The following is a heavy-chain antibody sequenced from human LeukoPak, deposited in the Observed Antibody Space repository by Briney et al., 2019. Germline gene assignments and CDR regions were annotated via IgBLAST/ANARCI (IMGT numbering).Heavy chain of an antibody. V-gene: IGHV3-20*01. Sequence: GGSLRLSCAASGFTFDDYGMSWVRQAPGKGLEWVPGINWNGGSTGYADSVKGRFTISRDNAKNSLYLQMNSLRAEDTALYHCARVRNGGARTGSGYYFDYWGQGTLVTVSS. D-gene: IGHD3-10*01. CDR3: ARVRNGGARTGSGYYFDY. J-gene: IGHJ4*02. CDR1: GFTFDDYG. CDR2: INWNGGST.